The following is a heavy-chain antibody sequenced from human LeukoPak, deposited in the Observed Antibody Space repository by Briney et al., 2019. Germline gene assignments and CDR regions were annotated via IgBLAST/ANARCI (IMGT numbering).Heavy chain of an antibody. CDR1: GFTFSSYW. CDR2: IKQDGSEK. D-gene: IGHD3-22*01. J-gene: IGHJ4*02. V-gene: IGHV3-7*03. CDR3: AKASAMIVVVSKHFDY. Sequence: GGSLRLSCAASGFTFSSYWMSWVRQAPGKGLEWVANIKQDGSEKYYVDSVKGRFTISRDNSKNTLYLQMNSLRAEDTAVYYCAKASAMIVVVSKHFDYWGQGTLVTVSS.